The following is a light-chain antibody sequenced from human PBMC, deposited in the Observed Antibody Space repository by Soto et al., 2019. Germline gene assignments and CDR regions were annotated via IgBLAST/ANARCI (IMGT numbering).Light chain of an antibody. CDR3: SSYAGSHNFV. J-gene: IGLJ1*01. Sequence: QSALTQPASVSGSPGQSITISCTGTSSDVGGYDYVSWYQLHPGKAPKLMVFEVSNRPSGVSYRFSGSKSGNTASLTISGLQAEDEADYFCSSYAGSHNFVFGTGTKLTVL. CDR2: EVS. CDR1: SSDVGGYDY. V-gene: IGLV2-14*01.